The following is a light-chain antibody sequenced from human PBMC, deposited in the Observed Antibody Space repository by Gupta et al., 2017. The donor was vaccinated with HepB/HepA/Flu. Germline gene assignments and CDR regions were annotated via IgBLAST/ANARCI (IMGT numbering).Light chain of an antibody. CDR2: WGS. CDR3: MHALPTHT. Sequence: DIVMTQSPLSLPVTPGEPASISCRSSQSLLHSNGYNYLDWYLQKPGQSPQLLIYWGSKRAYGVPDRFSGRGSGTDFTLKSSRREAEDVWVYYGMHALPTHTFGEGTKMEIK. J-gene: IGKJ2*01. CDR1: QSLLHSNGYNY. V-gene: IGKV2-28*01.